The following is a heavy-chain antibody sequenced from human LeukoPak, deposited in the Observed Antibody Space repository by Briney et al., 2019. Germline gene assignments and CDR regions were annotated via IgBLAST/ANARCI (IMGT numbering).Heavy chain of an antibody. CDR2: IYYSGST. CDR3: ARDRQYSSGWYDRPSSNDY. CDR1: GGSISSSSYY. V-gene: IGHV4-39*07. D-gene: IGHD6-19*01. J-gene: IGHJ4*02. Sequence: SETLSLTCTVSGGSISSSSYYWGWIRRPPGKGLEWIGSIYYSGSTYYNPSLKSRVTISVDTSKNQFSLKLSSVTAADTAVYYCARDRQYSSGWYDRPSSNDYWGQGTLVTVSS.